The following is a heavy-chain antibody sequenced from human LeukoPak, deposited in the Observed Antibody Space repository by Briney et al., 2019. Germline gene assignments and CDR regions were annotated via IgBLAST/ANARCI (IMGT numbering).Heavy chain of an antibody. V-gene: IGHV1-46*01. Sequence: ASVKVSCKASGYIIATYYIDWVRQAPGQGLEWMGRINPSGGSTNYARQFQDRVTMTSGTSTTTVYMELSSLRSEDTAVYFCARVSRDGYYLFDYWGQGTLVTVSS. CDR3: ARVSRDGYYLFDY. D-gene: IGHD5-24*01. CDR1: GYIIATYY. J-gene: IGHJ4*02. CDR2: INPSGGST.